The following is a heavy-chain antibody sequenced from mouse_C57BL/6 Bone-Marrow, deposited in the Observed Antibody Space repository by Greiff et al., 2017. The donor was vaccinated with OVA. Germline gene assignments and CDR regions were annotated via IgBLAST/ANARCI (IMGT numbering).Heavy chain of an antibody. CDR2: ISSGGDYI. D-gene: IGHD1-1*02. Sequence: EVMLVESGEGLVKPGGSLKLSCAASGFTFSSYAMSWVRQTPEKRLEWVAYISSGGDYIYYADTVQGRFTISRDNARNILYLQRSSLKSEDTAMYYCTRGENYVIWCADWGQGTLVTVSA. V-gene: IGHV5-9-1*02. CDR1: GFTFSSYA. J-gene: IGHJ3*01. CDR3: TRGENYVIWCAD.